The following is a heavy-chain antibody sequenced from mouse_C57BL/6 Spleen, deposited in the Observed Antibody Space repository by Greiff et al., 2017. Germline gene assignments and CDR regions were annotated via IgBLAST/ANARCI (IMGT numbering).Heavy chain of an antibody. CDR2: IYPGDGDT. CDR3: ARNYYSKEGAMDY. CDR1: GYAFSSSW. J-gene: IGHJ4*01. V-gene: IGHV1-82*01. Sequence: VQLQQSGPELVKPGASVKISCKASGYAFSSSWMNWVKQRPGKGLEWIGRIYPGDGDTNYKGEFKGKATLTADKSSSTAYVQLSSLTSEDSAVYFCARNYYSKEGAMDYWGQGTSVTVSS. D-gene: IGHD2-5*01.